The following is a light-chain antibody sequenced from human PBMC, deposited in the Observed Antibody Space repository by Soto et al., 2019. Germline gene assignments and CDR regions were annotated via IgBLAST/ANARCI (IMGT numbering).Light chain of an antibody. CDR2: GNN. CDR3: QSYDSTLTGSKV. V-gene: IGLV1-40*01. CDR1: SSSIGAGFD. J-gene: IGLJ1*01. Sequence: SVLTQPPSVSGAPGQRVTISCTGSSSSIGAGFDVHWYQQLPGAAPKLLIYGNNYRASGVPDRFSGSKSGTSASLAITGLQAEDEADYYCQSYDSTLTGSKVFGTGTKVTVL.